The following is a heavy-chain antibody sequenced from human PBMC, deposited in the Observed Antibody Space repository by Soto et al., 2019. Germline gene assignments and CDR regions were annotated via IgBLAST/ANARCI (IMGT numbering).Heavy chain of an antibody. CDR1: GFTFRSYV. CDR3: ARWGTRGGLDV. D-gene: IGHD3-16*01. CDR2: TSYDGSNK. Sequence: QVQLVESGGGVVQPGTSLRLSCVGSGFTFRSYVIHWVRQAPGKGLEWVALTSYDGSNKDYGDSVKGRFTISRDNSRNTVDLQMDSLRREDTALFYCARWGTRGGLDVWGQGTLVSVSS. J-gene: IGHJ1*01. V-gene: IGHV3-33*05.